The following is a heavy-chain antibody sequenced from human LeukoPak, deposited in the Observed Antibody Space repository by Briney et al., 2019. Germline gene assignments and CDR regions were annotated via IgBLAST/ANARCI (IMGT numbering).Heavy chain of an antibody. CDR3: AELGITMIGGV. V-gene: IGHV3-7*01. CDR2: IKEDGSEK. D-gene: IGHD3-10*02. CDR1: GFTFSTYW. Sequence: GGSLRLSCAAYGFTFSTYWMTWVRQAPGKGLEWVANIKEDGSEKYYVDSVRGRFTISRDNAKNSLYLHMNSLRAEDTAVYYCAELGITMIGGVWGKGTTVTISS. J-gene: IGHJ6*04.